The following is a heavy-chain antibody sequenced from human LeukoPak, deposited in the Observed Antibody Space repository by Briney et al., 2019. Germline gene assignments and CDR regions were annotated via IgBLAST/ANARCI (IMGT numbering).Heavy chain of an antibody. CDR1: EYTFTGYY. D-gene: IGHD6-13*01. CDR3: ARSGDSSSWYFYSNPRGQFDY. CDR2: INAGNGNT. Sequence: GASVKVSCKASEYTFTGYYMHWVRQAPGQRLEWMGWINAGNGNTKYSQKFQGRVTITRDTSASTAYMELSSLRSEDTAVYYCARSGDSSSWYFYSNPRGQFDYWGQGTLVTVSS. J-gene: IGHJ4*02. V-gene: IGHV1-3*01.